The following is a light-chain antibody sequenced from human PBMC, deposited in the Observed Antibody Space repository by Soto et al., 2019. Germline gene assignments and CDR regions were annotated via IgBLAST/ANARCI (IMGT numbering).Light chain of an antibody. J-gene: IGLJ1*01. V-gene: IGLV2-8*01. Sequence: QSALTQPPSASGSPGQSVTISCTGTSSDVGGYNYVSWYQQHPGKPPKLMIYEVTKRPSGVPDRFSGSKSGNTASLTVSGLQAEDEAEYYCSSFAGSNNYVFGTGTKLTVL. CDR3: SSFAGSNNYV. CDR2: EVT. CDR1: SSDVGGYNY.